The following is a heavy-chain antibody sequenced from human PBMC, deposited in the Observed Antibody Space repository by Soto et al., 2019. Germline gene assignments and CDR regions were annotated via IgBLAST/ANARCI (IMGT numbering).Heavy chain of an antibody. CDR3: ARAGRIVLVPAANAPSPRYYYGMDV. CDR1: GGTFSIYA. J-gene: IGHJ6*02. D-gene: IGHD2-2*01. CDR2: IIPIFGTA. V-gene: IGHV1-69*13. Sequence: ASVKVSCKASGGTFSIYAISWVRQAPGQGLEWMGGIIPIFGTANYAQKFQGRVTITADESTSTAYMELSSLRSEDTAVYYCARAGRIVLVPAANAPSPRYYYGMDVWGQGTTVTVSS.